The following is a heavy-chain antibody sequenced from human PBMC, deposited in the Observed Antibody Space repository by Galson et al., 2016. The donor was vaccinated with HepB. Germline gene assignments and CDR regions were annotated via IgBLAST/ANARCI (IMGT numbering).Heavy chain of an antibody. D-gene: IGHD2-21*02. Sequence: SLRLSCAASGFTFSNFAMNWVRQAPGKGLEWVSSIRNSGSNTYYADSVKGRFTISRDNSKNTLFPQMNNLRADDTAVYYCVKDFRSCGGGDCYGWFDPWGQGILVTVSS. J-gene: IGHJ5*02. CDR2: IRNSGSNT. CDR1: GFTFSNFA. V-gene: IGHV3-23*01. CDR3: VKDFRSCGGGDCYGWFDP.